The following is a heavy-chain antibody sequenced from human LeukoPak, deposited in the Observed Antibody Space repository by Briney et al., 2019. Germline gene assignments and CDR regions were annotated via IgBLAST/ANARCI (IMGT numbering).Heavy chain of an antibody. V-gene: IGHV3-30*07. CDR2: ISYDGSNK. CDR3: AKDCYYGPGSYWGAFDI. J-gene: IGHJ3*02. CDR1: GFTFSNYA. Sequence: PGGSLRLSCAAPGFTFSNYAMHWVRQAPGKGLEWVAVISYDGSNKYYADSVKGRFTISRDNSKNTLYLQMNSLRAEDTAVYYCAKDCYYGPGSYWGAFDIWGQGTMVTVSS. D-gene: IGHD3-10*01.